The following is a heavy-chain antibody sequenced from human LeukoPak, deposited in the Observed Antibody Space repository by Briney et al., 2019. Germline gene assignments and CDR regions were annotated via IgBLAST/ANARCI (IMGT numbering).Heavy chain of an antibody. D-gene: IGHD1-26*01. V-gene: IGHV3-30*02. CDR1: GFTFSSSG. CDR3: AKDLSGSYHFDY. CDR2: IRYDGSTK. Sequence: GGSLRLSCAASGFTFSSSGMHWVRQAPGKGLEWVAFIRYDGSTKNYGASVKGRFTISRDDSKNTLYLQMNSLRAEDTAVYYCAKDLSGSYHFDYWGQGTLVTVSS. J-gene: IGHJ4*02.